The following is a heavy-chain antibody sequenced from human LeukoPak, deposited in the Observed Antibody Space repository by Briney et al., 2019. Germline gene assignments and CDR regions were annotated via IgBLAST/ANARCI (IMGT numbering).Heavy chain of an antibody. V-gene: IGHV4-38-2*02. D-gene: IGHD3-22*01. CDR3: ARGPYSYDSSGAFDI. Sequence: SETLSLTCTVSGYSISSGYYWDWIRQPPGKGLEWIGSIYHSGSPYYNSSLKSRVTISVDTSKNQFSLKLSSVTAADTAVYFCARGPYSYDSSGAFDIWGQGTMVTVSS. CDR1: GYSISSGYY. CDR2: IYHSGSP. J-gene: IGHJ3*02.